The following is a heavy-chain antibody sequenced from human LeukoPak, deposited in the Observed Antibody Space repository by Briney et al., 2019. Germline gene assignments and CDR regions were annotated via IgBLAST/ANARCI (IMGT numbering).Heavy chain of an antibody. V-gene: IGHV4-4*07. D-gene: IGHD6-13*01. CDR1: GGSISSYY. CDR2: IYTSGST. J-gene: IGHJ4*02. CDR3: ARDVGAYSSSWYSYFDY. Sequence: SETLSLTCTVSGGSISSYYWSWIRQPAGKGLEWIGRIYTSGSTNYNPSLKSRVTMSVDTSKNQFSLKLSSVTAADTAVYYCARDVGAYSSSWYSYFDYWGQGTLVTVSS.